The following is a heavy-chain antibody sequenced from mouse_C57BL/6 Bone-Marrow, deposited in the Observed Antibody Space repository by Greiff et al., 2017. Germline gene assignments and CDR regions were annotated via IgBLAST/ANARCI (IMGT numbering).Heavy chain of an antibody. Sequence: LVESGAELVKPGASVKLSCTASGFNIKDYYMHWVKQRTEQGLEWIGRIDPEDGETKYAPKFQGKATITADTSSNTAYLQLSSLTSEDTAVYYCAGHYYGSSYYAMDYWGQGTSVTVSS. CDR3: AGHYYGSSYYAMDY. V-gene: IGHV14-2*01. J-gene: IGHJ4*01. CDR2: IDPEDGET. CDR1: GFNIKDYY. D-gene: IGHD1-1*01.